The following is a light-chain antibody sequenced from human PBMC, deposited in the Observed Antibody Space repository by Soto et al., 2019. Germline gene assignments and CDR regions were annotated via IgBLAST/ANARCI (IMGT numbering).Light chain of an antibody. Sequence: EIVLTQSPGTLSLSPGERANLSCRASQSVSGSYLAWYQQKPGQAPRLLIYGASSRATGIPDRFSGSGSGTDFTLTISRLEPEDFAVYYCQQYGISPPYTFGQGTKLEIK. CDR1: QSVSGSY. J-gene: IGKJ2*01. V-gene: IGKV3-20*01. CDR3: QQYGISPPYT. CDR2: GAS.